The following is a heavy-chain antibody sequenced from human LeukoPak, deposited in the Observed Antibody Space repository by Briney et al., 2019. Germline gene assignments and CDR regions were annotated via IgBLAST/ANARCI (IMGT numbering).Heavy chain of an antibody. Sequence: GGSLRLSCSASGFSFRTLAMHWVRQAPGKGLEYLAVIGGDDVTAYFADSVKGRFTVSRGISTNTLYLQMTNVRPEDTAVYYCVRDLWGFDYWGQGTLVTVSS. V-gene: IGHV3-64D*06. CDR1: GFSFRTLA. CDR2: IGGDDVTA. D-gene: IGHD1-26*01. J-gene: IGHJ4*02. CDR3: VRDLWGFDY.